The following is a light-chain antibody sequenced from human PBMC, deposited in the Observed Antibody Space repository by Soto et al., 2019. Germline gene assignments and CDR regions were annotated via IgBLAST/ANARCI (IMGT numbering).Light chain of an antibody. J-gene: IGLJ3*02. Sequence: QSVLTQPPSASGTPGQRVTISWSGSMSNIGSDTVNWYQQLPGTAPKLLIHRSNQRPSGVPGRFSGSKSGTSASLAISGLQPEDEADYPCASWDASLNGWVFGGGTKLTVL. CDR2: RSN. CDR3: ASWDASLNGWV. CDR1: MSNIGSDT. V-gene: IGLV1-44*01.